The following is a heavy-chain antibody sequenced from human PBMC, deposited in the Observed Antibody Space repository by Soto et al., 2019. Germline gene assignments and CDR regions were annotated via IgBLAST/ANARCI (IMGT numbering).Heavy chain of an antibody. CDR3: ARDSRVAYSYYGIDV. Sequence: PSEPLFITCNFSSASIKNYFWNWIPQPPGKGLEWIGFIYYNGSTNYNPSLKSRVTMSLDTSKNQFSLKVSSVTAADTAVYYCARDSRVAYSYYGIDVWGQGTTVTVSS. V-gene: IGHV4-59*01. CDR1: SASIKNYF. CDR2: IYYNGST. J-gene: IGHJ6*02.